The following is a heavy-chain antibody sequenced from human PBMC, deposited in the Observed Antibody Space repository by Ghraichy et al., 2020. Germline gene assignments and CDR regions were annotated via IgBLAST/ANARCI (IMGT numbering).Heavy chain of an antibody. CDR3: ARISGYRHYLYYYYYGMDV. CDR2: IFSNDEK. CDR1: GFSLSNARMG. J-gene: IGHJ6*02. Sequence: SGPTLVKPTETLTLTCTVSGFSLSNARMGVSWIRQPPGKALEWLAHIFSNDEKSYSTSLKSRLTISKDTSKSQVVLTMTNMDPVDTATYYCARISGYRHYLYYYYYGMDVWGQGTTVTVSS. D-gene: IGHD5-12*01. V-gene: IGHV2-26*01.